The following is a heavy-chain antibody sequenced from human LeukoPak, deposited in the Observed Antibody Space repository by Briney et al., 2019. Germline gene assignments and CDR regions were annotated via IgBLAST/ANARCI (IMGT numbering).Heavy chain of an antibody. V-gene: IGHV3-30*18. J-gene: IGHJ6*02. CDR1: GFTFSSYD. Sequence: GGSLRLSCAASGFTFSSYDMLWVRQAPGKGLEWVAVISYDGSNKYYAASVKGRFTISRDNSKNTLYLQMNSRRPEDTAVYYCAKDPSGDSFGSYGMDVWGQGPTVPVSS. CDR3: AKDPSGDSFGSYGMDV. D-gene: IGHD5-18*01. CDR2: ISYDGSNK.